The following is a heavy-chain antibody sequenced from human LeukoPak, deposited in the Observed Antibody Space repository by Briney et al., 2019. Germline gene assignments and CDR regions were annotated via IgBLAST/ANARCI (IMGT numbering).Heavy chain of an antibody. CDR1: GFTFSSSW. D-gene: IGHD5-12*01. CDR2: INSDGSDT. V-gene: IGHV3-74*01. Sequence: GGSLRLSCAASGFTFSSSWMHWVRQAPGKGLVWVSRINSDGSDTYYADSVKGRFTISRDNSKNTLYLQMSSLRAEDTATYYCAKGYVSHYYYGMDVWGQGTTATVSS. CDR3: AKGYVSHYYYGMDV. J-gene: IGHJ6*02.